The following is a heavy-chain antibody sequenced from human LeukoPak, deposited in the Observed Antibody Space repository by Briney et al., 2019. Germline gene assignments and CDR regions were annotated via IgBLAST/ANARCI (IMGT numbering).Heavy chain of an antibody. CDR3: ARHVGYYGSGSYLDY. D-gene: IGHD3-10*01. J-gene: IGHJ4*02. V-gene: IGHV5-51*01. CDR1: GYRFTNYW. Sequence: GESLKISCKGSGYRFTNYWIGWVRQMPGKGLEWMGIIYPGDSDTRYSPSFQGQVTISADKSISTAYLQWSSLKASDTAMYYCARHVGYYGSGSYLDYWGQGTLVTVSS. CDR2: IYPGDSDT.